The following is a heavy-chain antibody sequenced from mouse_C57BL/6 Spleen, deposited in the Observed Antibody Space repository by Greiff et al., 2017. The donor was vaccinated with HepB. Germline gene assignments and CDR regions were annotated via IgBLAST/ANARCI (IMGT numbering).Heavy chain of an antibody. J-gene: IGHJ2*01. Sequence: EVKLMESGGGLVKPGGSLKLSCAASGFTFSSYAMSWVRQTPEKRLEWVATISDGGSYTYYPDNVKGRFTISRDNAKNNLYLQMSHLKSEDTAMYYCARGERGDYFDYWGQGTTLTVSS. CDR2: ISDGGSYT. CDR3: ARGERGDYFDY. CDR1: GFTFSSYA. V-gene: IGHV5-4*03.